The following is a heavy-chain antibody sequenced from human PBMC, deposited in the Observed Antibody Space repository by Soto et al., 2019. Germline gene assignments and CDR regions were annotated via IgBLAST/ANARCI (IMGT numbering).Heavy chain of an antibody. D-gene: IGHD4-4*01. Sequence: GGSLRLSCAASGFTFSSYAMSWVRQAPGKGLEWVSAISGSGGSTYYADSVKGRFTISRDNSKNTLYLQMNSLSAEDTAVYYCAKDSHQTVSFDYWGQGTLVTVSS. CDR1: GFTFSSYA. V-gene: IGHV3-23*01. CDR2: ISGSGGST. J-gene: IGHJ4*02. CDR3: AKDSHQTVSFDY.